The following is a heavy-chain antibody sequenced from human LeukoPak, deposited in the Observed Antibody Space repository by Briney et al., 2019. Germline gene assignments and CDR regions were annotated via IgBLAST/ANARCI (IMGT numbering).Heavy chain of an antibody. CDR3: AREWELRAHDAFDI. CDR1: GCSISSYWIY. D-gene: IGHD1-26*01. Sequence: TLSLTCTVSGCSISSYWIYWIRIPPPAGKVLVCIMHIYTSSRTNSNPSLKSRVTISVDTSKNHFSLKLSSVTAADTAVYYCAREWELRAHDAFDIWGQGTMVTVSS. J-gene: IGHJ3*02. CDR2: IYTSSRT. V-gene: IGHV4-61*09.